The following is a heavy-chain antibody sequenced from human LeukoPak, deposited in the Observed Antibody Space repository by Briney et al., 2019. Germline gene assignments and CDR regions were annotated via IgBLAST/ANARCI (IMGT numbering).Heavy chain of an antibody. J-gene: IGHJ4*02. CDR1: GYTFTGYY. D-gene: IGHD1-26*01. V-gene: IGHV1-2*02. CDR2: INPNSGGT. Sequence: ASVKVSCKASGYTFTGYYMHWGRQAPGQGLEWMGWINPNSGGTNYAQKFQGRVTMTRDTSISTAYMELSRLRSDDTAVYYCARDTLRELPGDYWGQGTLVTVSS. CDR3: ARDTLRELPGDY.